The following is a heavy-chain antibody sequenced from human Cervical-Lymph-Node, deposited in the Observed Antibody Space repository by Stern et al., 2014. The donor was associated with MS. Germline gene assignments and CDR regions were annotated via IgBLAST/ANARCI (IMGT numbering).Heavy chain of an antibody. Sequence: QVQLVQSGAEVKKPGASVKVSCETSGYTFSSYGISWIRQAPGQGLEWMGLVSTYNGGTNFSQKFKGRVTMTTDSSTNSVYMELRSLRSDDTAVYFCARDRWGSHDIGGTYYRYWGQGTPITVSS. CDR1: GYTFSSYG. J-gene: IGHJ4*02. D-gene: IGHD3-22*01. CDR3: ARDRWGSHDIGGTYYRY. V-gene: IGHV1-18*01. CDR2: VSTYNGGT.